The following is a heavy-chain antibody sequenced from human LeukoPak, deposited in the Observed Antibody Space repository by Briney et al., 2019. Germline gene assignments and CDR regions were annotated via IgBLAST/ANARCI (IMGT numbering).Heavy chain of an antibody. V-gene: IGHV3-30*18. CDR1: GFTFSSYG. Sequence: SGGSLRLSCAAPGFTFSSYGMHWVRQAPGKGLEWVAVISYDGSNKYYADSVKGRFTISRDNSKNTLYLQMNSLRAEDTAVYYCAKDKSSWDLSYFDYWGQGTLVTVSS. CDR3: AKDKSSWDLSYFDY. D-gene: IGHD1-26*01. J-gene: IGHJ4*02. CDR2: ISYDGSNK.